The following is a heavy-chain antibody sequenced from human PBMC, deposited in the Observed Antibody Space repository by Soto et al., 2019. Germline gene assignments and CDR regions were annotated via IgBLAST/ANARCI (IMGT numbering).Heavy chain of an antibody. CDR3: ARAGDAPYYGMDV. Sequence: QVHLVQSRAEVKQPGASVEVSCKVSGNTLNSYGIGWVRQAPGHGLEWMGWISAYNGDTNYAQNLQDRATMTTDTTTSTAYMELRSLRSDATAVYYCARAGDAPYYGMDVWGQGTTITVSS. CDR2: ISAYNGDT. J-gene: IGHJ6*02. CDR1: GNTLNSYG. D-gene: IGHD6-19*01. V-gene: IGHV1-18*01.